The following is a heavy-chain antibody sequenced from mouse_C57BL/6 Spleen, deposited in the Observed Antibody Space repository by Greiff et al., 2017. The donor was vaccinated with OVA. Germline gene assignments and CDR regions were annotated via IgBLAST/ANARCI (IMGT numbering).Heavy chain of an antibody. CDR1: GYTFTSYW. D-gene: IGHD2-3*01. CDR3: AKRVGYDGYLLAY. J-gene: IGHJ3*01. V-gene: IGHV1-53*01. CDR2: INTSNGGT. Sequence: QVQLQQPGTELVKPGASVKLSCKASGYTFTSYWMHWVKQRPGQGIEWIGNINTSNGGTNYNEKFKSKATLTVDKSYSTAYMQLSSLTSEDSAVYYCAKRVGYDGYLLAYWGQGTLVTVAA.